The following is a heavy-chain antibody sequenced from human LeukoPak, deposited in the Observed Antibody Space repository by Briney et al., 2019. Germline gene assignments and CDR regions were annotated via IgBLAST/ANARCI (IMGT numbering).Heavy chain of an antibody. CDR3: ARRVDSYWFFDY. CDR1: GYSFTNYW. Sequence: GESLKISCKGSGYSFTNYWIGWVRQMPGKGLEWMGIIFPGDSDTRYIPSFQGQVTISADKSINTAYLQWSSLKAPDTAMYYCARRVDSYWFFDYWGQGTLVTVSS. CDR2: IFPGDSDT. V-gene: IGHV5-51*01. D-gene: IGHD1-26*01. J-gene: IGHJ4*02.